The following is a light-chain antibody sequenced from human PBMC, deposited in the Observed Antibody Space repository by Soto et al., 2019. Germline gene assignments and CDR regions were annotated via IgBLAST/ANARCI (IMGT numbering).Light chain of an antibody. CDR1: QSINNW. Sequence: DIQMTQSPSTLPASVGDRVTITCRASQSINNWLAWYQQKPGKAPRLLIYKASTLEIGVPSRFSGSGSGTEFTLTISSLQPDDVAIYYCQQYNDYSWTFGQGTKVDIK. CDR2: KAS. CDR3: QQYNDYSWT. J-gene: IGKJ1*01. V-gene: IGKV1-5*03.